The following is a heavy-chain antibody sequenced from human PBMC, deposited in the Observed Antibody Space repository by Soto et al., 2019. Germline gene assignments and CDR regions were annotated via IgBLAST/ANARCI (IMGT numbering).Heavy chain of an antibody. CDR1: GYSFTIYW. V-gene: IGHV5-10-1*01. D-gene: IGHD2-2*01. CDR2: IDPSDSYT. CDR3: ARSPWDVVVPAAIAWFDP. Sequence: GESLKISCKGSGYSFTIYWISWVRQMPGKGLEWMGRIDPSDSYTNYSPSFQGHVTISADKSISTAYLQWSSLKASDTAMYYCARSPWDVVVPAAIAWFDPWGQGTLVTVSS. J-gene: IGHJ5*02.